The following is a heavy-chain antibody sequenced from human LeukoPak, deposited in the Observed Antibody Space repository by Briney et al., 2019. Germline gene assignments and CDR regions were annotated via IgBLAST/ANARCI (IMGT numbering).Heavy chain of an antibody. CDR2: IDPSDSYT. CDR1: GYSFSIYL. D-gene: IGHD2-15*01. Sequence: GESLKISCKGSGYSFSIYLISWVRQMPRKGLEWMGRIDPSDSYTNYSQSFQGHVTISADKSISTAYLQWSSLKASDTAMYYCARQERYCSGGSCYSDYWGQGTLVTVSS. J-gene: IGHJ4*02. V-gene: IGHV5-10-1*01. CDR3: ARQERYCSGGSCYSDY.